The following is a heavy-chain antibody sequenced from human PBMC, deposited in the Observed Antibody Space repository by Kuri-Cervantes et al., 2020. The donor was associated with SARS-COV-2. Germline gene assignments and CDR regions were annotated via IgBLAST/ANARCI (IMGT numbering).Heavy chain of an antibody. CDR1: GFTFSSYW. CDR2: IKQDGSEK. D-gene: IGHD6-13*01. V-gene: IGHV3-7*01. Sequence: YFAASGFTFSSYWKSWVRQAPGKGLEWVANIKQDGSEKYYVDSVKGRFTISRDNAKNSLYLQMNSLRAEDTAGYYCARVRGGGRAAAGLDYWGQGTLVTVSS. CDR3: ARVRGGGRAAAGLDY. J-gene: IGHJ4*02.